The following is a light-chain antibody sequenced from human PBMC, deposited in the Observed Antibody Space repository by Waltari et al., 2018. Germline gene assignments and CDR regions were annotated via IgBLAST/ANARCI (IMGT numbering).Light chain of an antibody. CDR2: KGI. CDR1: SCPVSSPSY. V-gene: IGLV8-61*01. J-gene: IGLJ3*02. CDR3: SMYMGSGVWV. Sequence: QTVGTQEPSLSVSPGGTVTHTCAFNSCPVSSPSYPTWYQQTPGQPPRTLVYKGISRSSGVPDRFSGSILGNTAALTITGAQADDESDYYCSMYMGSGVWVFGGGTKLTVL.